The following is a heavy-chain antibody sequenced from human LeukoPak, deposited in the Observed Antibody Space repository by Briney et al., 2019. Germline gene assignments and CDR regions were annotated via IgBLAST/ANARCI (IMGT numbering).Heavy chain of an antibody. Sequence: GGSLRLSCAASGFTFSSYAVSWVRQAPGKGLEWVSSISGSGGSTYSADSVKGRFTISRDNSRNTLYLQMNSLRAEDTALYYCAKDRSCTNDICHGDFDYWGQGTLVTVSS. CDR3: AKDRSCTNDICHGDFDY. CDR2: ISGSGGST. J-gene: IGHJ4*02. D-gene: IGHD2-8*01. V-gene: IGHV3-23*01. CDR1: GFTFSSYA.